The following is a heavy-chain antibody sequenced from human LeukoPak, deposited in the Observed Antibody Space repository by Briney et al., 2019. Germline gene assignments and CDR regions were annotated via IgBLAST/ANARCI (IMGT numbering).Heavy chain of an antibody. CDR3: VKADGGYGSDY. Sequence: GGSLRLSCLASGFTFSSYAMYWVRQAPGKGLEYVSAISSNGGSTYFADSVKGRFTISRDNSKNTLYLQMSSLRAEDTAVYYCVKADGGYGSDYWGQGTLVTVSS. V-gene: IGHV3-64D*06. CDR1: GFTFSSYA. CDR2: ISSNGGST. D-gene: IGHD3-10*01. J-gene: IGHJ4*02.